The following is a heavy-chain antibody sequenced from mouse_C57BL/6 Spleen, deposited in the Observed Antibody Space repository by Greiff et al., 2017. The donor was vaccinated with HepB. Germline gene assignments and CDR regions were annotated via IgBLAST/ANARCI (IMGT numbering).Heavy chain of an antibody. Sequence: DVKLQESGGGLVQPGGSLSLSCAASGFTFTDYYMSWVRQPPGKALEWLGFIRNKANGYTTEYSASVKGRFTISRDNSQSILYRQMNALRAEDSAAYYCARYKYWFAYWGQGTLVTVSA. CDR3: ARYKYWFAY. CDR2: IRNKANGYTT. CDR1: GFTFTDYY. V-gene: IGHV7-3*01. J-gene: IGHJ3*01.